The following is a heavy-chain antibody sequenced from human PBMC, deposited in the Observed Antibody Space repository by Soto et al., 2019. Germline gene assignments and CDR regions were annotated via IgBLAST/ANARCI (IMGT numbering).Heavy chain of an antibody. CDR1: GGSISGRD. CDR3: ARHGYSGTSGYFDY. Sequence: YETLSLTWTVPGGSISGRDWTWIRQPPGKGLEWIGYIYYTGTTNYNPSLKSRVTISVDTSKNQFFLRLNSVTAADTAVFYCARHGYSGTSGYFDYWGQGTLVTV. J-gene: IGHJ4*02. D-gene: IGHD5-12*01. V-gene: IGHV4-59*08. CDR2: IYYTGTT.